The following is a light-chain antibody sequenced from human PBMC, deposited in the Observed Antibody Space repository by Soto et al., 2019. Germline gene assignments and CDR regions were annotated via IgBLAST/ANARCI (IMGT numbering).Light chain of an antibody. CDR1: QSVSNY. CDR3: QQRSGWPQAFT. V-gene: IGKV3-11*01. Sequence: DIWLTQSPATLSLSPGERATLSCRASQSVSNYLAWYQQKPGQAPRLLIYDASNRATGIPDRLSGSGSGKDFTLTISSLETEDFAVYYCQQRSGWPQAFTFGGGTKVDIK. J-gene: IGKJ4*02. CDR2: DAS.